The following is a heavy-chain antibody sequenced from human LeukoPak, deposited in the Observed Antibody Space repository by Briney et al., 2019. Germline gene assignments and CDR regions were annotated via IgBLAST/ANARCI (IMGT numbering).Heavy chain of an antibody. Sequence: PGRSLRLSCAASGFTFSSYAMHWVRQAPGKGLEWVAVISYDGSNKYYADSVKGRFTISRDNSKNTLYLQMNSLRAEDTAVYYCARDRSPYRFMSVVVTATYYYGMDVWGQGTTVTVSS. V-gene: IGHV3-30-3*01. CDR2: ISYDGSNK. CDR3: ARDRSPYRFMSVVVTATYYYGMDV. CDR1: GFTFSSYA. D-gene: IGHD2-21*02. J-gene: IGHJ6*02.